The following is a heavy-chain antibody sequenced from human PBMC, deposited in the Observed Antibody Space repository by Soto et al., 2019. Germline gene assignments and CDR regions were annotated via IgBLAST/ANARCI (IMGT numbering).Heavy chain of an antibody. V-gene: IGHV3-33*01. CDR3: AREGCSSTSCYHFYYYYGMDV. Sequence: GGSLRLSYAASGFTFRSYGMHWVRQAQGKGLEWVAVIWYDGSNKYYADSVKGRFTISRDNSKNTLYLQMNSLRAEDTAVYYCAREGCSSTSCYHFYYYYGMDVWGQGTTVTVSS. CDR2: IWYDGSNK. J-gene: IGHJ6*02. D-gene: IGHD2-2*01. CDR1: GFTFRSYG.